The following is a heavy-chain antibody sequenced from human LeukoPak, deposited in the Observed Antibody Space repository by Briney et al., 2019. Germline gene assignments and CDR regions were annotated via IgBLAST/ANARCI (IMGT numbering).Heavy chain of an antibody. D-gene: IGHD2-21*02. CDR1: GFTFSIYS. V-gene: IGHV3-48*01. CDR2: ISSSSSTI. CDR3: ARGWTTYCGGDCYPFGDAFDI. Sequence: GGSLRLSCAASGFTFSIYSMNWVRQAPGKGLEWVSYISSSSSTIYYADSVKGRFTISRDNAKNSLYLQMNSLRAEDTAVYYCARGWTTYCGGDCYPFGDAFDIWGQGTMVTVSS. J-gene: IGHJ3*02.